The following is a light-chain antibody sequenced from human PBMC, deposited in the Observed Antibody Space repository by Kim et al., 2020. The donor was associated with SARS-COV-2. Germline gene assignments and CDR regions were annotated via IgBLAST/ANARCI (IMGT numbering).Light chain of an antibody. V-gene: IGLV7-46*01. J-gene: IGLJ3*02. CDR3: SLSQTGVWV. CDR1: TGAVTSGDY. CDR2: DTN. Sequence: QAVVTQETSLTVSLGGTVTLTCGSSTGAVTSGDYPYWFQQKPGHVPRTLIYDTNNKPSRTPDRFSGSLLGGKAALTLSDAQPEDEADYFCSLSQTGVWVFGGGTRLTVL.